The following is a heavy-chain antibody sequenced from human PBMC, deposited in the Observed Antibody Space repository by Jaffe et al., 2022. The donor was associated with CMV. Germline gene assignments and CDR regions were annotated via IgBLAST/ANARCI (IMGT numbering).Heavy chain of an antibody. J-gene: IGHJ4*02. V-gene: IGHV1-46*01. Sequence: QVQLVQSGAEVKKPGASVKVSCKASGYTFTSYYMHWVRQAPGQGLEWMGIINPSGGSTSYAQKFQGRVTMTRDTSTSTVYMELSSLRSEDTAVYYCARDFTVVVVAALYYFDYWGQGTLVTVSS. CDR2: INPSGGST. CDR3: ARDFTVVVVAALYYFDY. CDR1: GYTFTSYY. D-gene: IGHD2-15*01.